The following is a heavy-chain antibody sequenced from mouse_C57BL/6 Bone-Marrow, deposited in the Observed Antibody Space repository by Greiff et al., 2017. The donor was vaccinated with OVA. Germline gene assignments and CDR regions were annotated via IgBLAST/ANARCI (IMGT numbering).Heavy chain of an antibody. CDR2: INPSSGYT. D-gene: IGHD5-5*01. V-gene: IGHV1-4*01. J-gene: IGHJ2*01. Sequence: VQLQQSGAELARPGASVKMSCKASGYTFTSYTMHWVKQRPGPGLEWIGYINPSSGYTKYNQKFKDKATLTADKSSSPAYMQLSSLTSEDSAVYYCAREGMGLPFDYWGQGTTLTVSS. CDR1: GYTFTSYT. CDR3: AREGMGLPFDY.